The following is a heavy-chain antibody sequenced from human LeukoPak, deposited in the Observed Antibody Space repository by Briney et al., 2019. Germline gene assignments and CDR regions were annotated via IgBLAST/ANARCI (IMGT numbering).Heavy chain of an antibody. CDR3: ARGLWFGELYDAFDI. J-gene: IGHJ3*02. D-gene: IGHD3-10*01. V-gene: IGHV1-2*02. Sequence: GASVKVSCKASGYTFTSYYMHWVRQAPGQGLEWMGWINPNSGGTNYAQKFQGRVTMTRDTSISTAYMELSRLRSDDTAVYYCARGLWFGELYDAFDIWGQGTMVTVSS. CDR1: GYTFTSYY. CDR2: INPNSGGT.